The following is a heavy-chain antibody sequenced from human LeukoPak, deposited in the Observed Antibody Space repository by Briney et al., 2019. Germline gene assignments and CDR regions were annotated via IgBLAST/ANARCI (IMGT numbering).Heavy chain of an antibody. CDR1: GYTFTGYY. J-gene: IGHJ4*02. Sequence: ASVKVSCKASGYTFTGYYMHWVRQAPGQGLEWMGWISGYNGQTEYAENFQGRVIMTRDTSTSTVYMELRSLRSDDTARYYCARDPRTAFDFWRGYSGFDYWGQGTQVTVSS. CDR3: ARDPRTAFDFWRGYSGFDY. D-gene: IGHD3-3*01. CDR2: ISGYNGQT. V-gene: IGHV1-18*04.